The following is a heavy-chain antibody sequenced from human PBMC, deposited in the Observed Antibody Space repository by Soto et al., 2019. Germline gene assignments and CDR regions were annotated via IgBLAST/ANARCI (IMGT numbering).Heavy chain of an antibody. J-gene: IGHJ4*03. CDR3: AKDATYIAARPRLVNEIDY. V-gene: IGHV3-23*01. CDR1: GFTFSSYA. Sequence: GGSLRLSCAASGFTFSSYAISRARQAQGKGLECALGISGSGGGTYYADSGKVRFTISTDNSKNTLYLQMNSLRAEDPAVYYCAKDATYIAARPRLVNEIDYSGQVTL. D-gene: IGHD6-6*01. CDR2: ISGSGGGT.